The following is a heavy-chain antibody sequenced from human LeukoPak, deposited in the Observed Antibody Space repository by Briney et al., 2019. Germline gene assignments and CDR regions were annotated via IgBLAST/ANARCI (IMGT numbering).Heavy chain of an antibody. D-gene: IGHD2/OR15-2a*01. CDR3: AKESNSFDL. Sequence: GSSLRLSCAASGFSFGSHAMHWVRQAPGKGLEWVALIAHDGSYKYYEDSVKGRFTISRDNSKNTLHLQMNSLRAEDTAVYYCAKESNSFDLWGQGIMVTVSS. J-gene: IGHJ3*01. CDR1: GFSFGSHA. V-gene: IGHV3-30*18. CDR2: IAHDGSYK.